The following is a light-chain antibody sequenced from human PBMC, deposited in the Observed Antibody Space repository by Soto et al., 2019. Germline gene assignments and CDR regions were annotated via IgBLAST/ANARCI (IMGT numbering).Light chain of an antibody. CDR3: QQYYSTPYT. V-gene: IGKV4-1*01. Sequence: DIVMTQSPDSLAVFLGERATINCKSSQSVLYSSNNKNYFAWYQQKSGQPPKLLIYWASTRESGVPDRFSGSGSGTDFTLTISSLQAEDVAVYYCQQYYSTPYTFGQGTKLEIK. J-gene: IGKJ2*01. CDR2: WAS. CDR1: QSVLYSSNNKNY.